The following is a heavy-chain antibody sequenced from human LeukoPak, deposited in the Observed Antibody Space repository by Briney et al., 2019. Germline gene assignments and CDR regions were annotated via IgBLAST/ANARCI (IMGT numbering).Heavy chain of an antibody. CDR3: ARLWFGELLFDY. CDR2: IYHSGST. D-gene: IGHD3-10*01. J-gene: IGHJ4*02. Sequence: PSETLSLTCTVSGYSISSGYYWGWIRQPPGKGLEWIGSIYHSGSTYYNPSLKSRVTISVDTSKNQFSLKLSSVTAADTAVYYCARLWFGELLFDYWGQGTLVTVSS. V-gene: IGHV4-38-2*02. CDR1: GYSISSGYY.